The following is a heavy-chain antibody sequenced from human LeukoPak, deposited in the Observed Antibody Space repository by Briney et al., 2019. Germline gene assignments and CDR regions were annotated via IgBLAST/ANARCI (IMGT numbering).Heavy chain of an antibody. CDR2: ISSSGST. D-gene: IGHD3-22*01. J-gene: IGHJ3*02. Sequence: PSETLSLTCTVSGGSISSSSYYWGWIRQPAGKGLEWIGRISSSGSTNYNPSLKSRVTISVDTSKNQFSLKLSSVTAADTAVYFCARGPYSYDSSGAFDIWGQGTM. CDR3: ARGPYSYDSSGAFDI. CDR1: GGSISSSSYY. V-gene: IGHV4-61*02.